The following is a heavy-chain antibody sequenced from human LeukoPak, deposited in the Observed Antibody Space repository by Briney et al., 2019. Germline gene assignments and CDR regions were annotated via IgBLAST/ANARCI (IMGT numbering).Heavy chain of an antibody. CDR1: GFTFSSYG. CDR2: IRYDGSNK. J-gene: IGHJ5*02. V-gene: IGHV3-30*02. Sequence: GGSLRLSCAASGFTFSSYGMHWVRQAPGKGLEWVAFIRYDGSNKYYADSVKGRFTISRDNSKNTLYLQMNSLRAEDTAVYYCAKDLRVPAAMGENWFDPWGQGTLVTVSS. D-gene: IGHD2-2*01. CDR3: AKDLRVPAAMGENWFDP.